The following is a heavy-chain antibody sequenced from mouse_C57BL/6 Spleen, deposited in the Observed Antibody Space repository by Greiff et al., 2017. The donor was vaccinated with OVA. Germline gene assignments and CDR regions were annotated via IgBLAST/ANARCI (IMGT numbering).Heavy chain of an antibody. Sequence: EVQLQQSGPELVKPGASVKISCKASGYTFTDYYMNWVKQSHGKSLEWIGDINPNNGGTSYNQKFKGKATLTVDKSSSTAYMELRSLTSEDSAVYDCARSTAQATDYWYFDVWGTGTTVTVSS. V-gene: IGHV1-26*01. CDR2: INPNNGGT. CDR1: GYTFTDYY. CDR3: ARSTAQATDYWYFDV. J-gene: IGHJ1*03. D-gene: IGHD3-2*02.